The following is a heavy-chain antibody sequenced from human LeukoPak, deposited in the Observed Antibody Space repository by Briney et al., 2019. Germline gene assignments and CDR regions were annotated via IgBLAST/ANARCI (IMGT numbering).Heavy chain of an antibody. CDR1: GGSISSGGYY. J-gene: IGHJ3*02. V-gene: IGHV4-31*03. Sequence: SETLSLTCTVSGGSISSGGYYWSWVRQHPGKGLEWIGYIYYSGSTYYNPSLKSRVTISVDTSKNQFSLKLSSVTAADTAVYYCARDMTTVTYAFDIWGQGTMVTVSS. D-gene: IGHD4-11*01. CDR2: IYYSGST. CDR3: ARDMTTVTYAFDI.